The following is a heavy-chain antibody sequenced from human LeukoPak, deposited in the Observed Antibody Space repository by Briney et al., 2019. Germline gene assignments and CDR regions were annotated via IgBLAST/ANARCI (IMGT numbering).Heavy chain of an antibody. CDR3: AKVVSFGGVNYFDY. D-gene: IGHD3-16*01. CDR2: ISGSGGST. J-gene: IGHJ4*02. CDR1: GFTFSSYG. V-gene: IGHV3-23*01. Sequence: PGGSLRLSCAASGFTFSSYGMSWVRQAPGKGLEWVSAISGSGGSTYYADSVKGRFTISRDNSKNTLYLQMNSLRAEDTAVYYCAKVVSFGGVNYFDYWGQGTLVTVSS.